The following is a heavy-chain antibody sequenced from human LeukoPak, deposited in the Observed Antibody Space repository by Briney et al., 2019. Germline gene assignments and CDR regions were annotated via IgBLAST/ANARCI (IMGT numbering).Heavy chain of an antibody. CDR2: VSSSGTNT. V-gene: IGHV3-23*01. Sequence: PGRSLRLSCSASGFTFSNYGVNWVRQAPGKGLEWVSSVSSSGTNTDYADSVKGRFTISRDNSRNTLYLQMNSLRAEDTAVYFCAKGSSGWYLDNWGQGTLVTVSS. CDR3: AKGSSGWYLDN. J-gene: IGHJ4*02. D-gene: IGHD6-19*01. CDR1: GFTFSNYG.